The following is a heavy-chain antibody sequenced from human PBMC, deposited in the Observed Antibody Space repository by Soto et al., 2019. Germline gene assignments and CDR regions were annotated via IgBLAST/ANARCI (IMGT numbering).Heavy chain of an antibody. J-gene: IGHJ4*02. CDR1: GVTFNTYA. CDR2: VSYDGSNK. D-gene: IGHD2-15*01. V-gene: IGHV3-30*04. Sequence: QVQLVESGGGVVQPGRSLTLSCAVSGVTFNTYAMHWVRQAPGKGLEWVAIVSYDGSNKYYADSVKGRFSISRDNSKSTLYLQMNSGRAEATAVYYRAKDRGRYCSGGRCYLFDSWGQGTLVTVSS. CDR3: AKDRGRYCSGGRCYLFDS.